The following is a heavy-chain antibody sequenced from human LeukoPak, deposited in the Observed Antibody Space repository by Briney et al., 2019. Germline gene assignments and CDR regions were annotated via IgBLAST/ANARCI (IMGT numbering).Heavy chain of an antibody. CDR1: GCSFTSYW. J-gene: IGHJ3*02. CDR3: ARLTRGYYYDSSGYYNVSDAFDI. D-gene: IGHD3-22*01. V-gene: IGHV5-51*01. CDR2: IYPGDSDT. Sequence: PGESLKISCKGSGCSFTSYWIGWVRQMPGKGLEWMGIIYPGDSDTRYSPSFQGQVTISADKSISTAYLQWSSLKASDTAMYYCARLTRGYYYDSSGYYNVSDAFDIWGQGTMVTVSS.